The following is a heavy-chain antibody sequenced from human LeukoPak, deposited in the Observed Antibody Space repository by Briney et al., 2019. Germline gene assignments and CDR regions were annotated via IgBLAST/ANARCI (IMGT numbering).Heavy chain of an antibody. D-gene: IGHD3-16*02. Sequence: ASETLSLTCAVYGGPFSGYYWSWIRQPPGKGLEWIGEINHSGSTNYNPSLKSRVTISVDTSKNQFSLKLSSVTAADTAVYYCARGYDYVWGSYRPPFDYWGQGTLVTVSS. J-gene: IGHJ4*02. V-gene: IGHV4-34*01. CDR3: ARGYDYVWGSYRPPFDY. CDR2: INHSGST. CDR1: GGPFSGYY.